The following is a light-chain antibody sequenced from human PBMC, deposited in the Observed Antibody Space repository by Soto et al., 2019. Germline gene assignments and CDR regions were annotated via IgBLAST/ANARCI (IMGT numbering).Light chain of an antibody. J-gene: IGKJ5*01. CDR3: QQRNVWPPVT. CDR1: PSVTNF. CDR2: GAF. Sequence: EIVLPQSPATLSLSPGEGATLSCRASPSVTNFLAWYQQKPGQAPRLLIYGAFNRATGIPARFSGSGSGTDFTLTISSLEPEDSAVYYCQQRNVWPPVTFGQGTRLEIK. V-gene: IGKV3-11*01.